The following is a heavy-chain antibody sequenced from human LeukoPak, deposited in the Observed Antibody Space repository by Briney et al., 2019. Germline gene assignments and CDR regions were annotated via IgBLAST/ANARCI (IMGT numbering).Heavy chain of an antibody. J-gene: IGHJ4*02. D-gene: IGHD3-10*01. V-gene: IGHV3-11*01. CDR3: ALDQYCYGSGSPDY. CDR2: ISSSGSTI. Sequence: PGGSLRLSCAASGFTFSDYYMSWIRQAPGKGLEGVSYISSSGSTIYYADSVKVRFTISRDNAKNSLYLQMNSLRAEDTAVYYCALDQYCYGSGSPDYWGQGTLVTVSS. CDR1: GFTFSDYY.